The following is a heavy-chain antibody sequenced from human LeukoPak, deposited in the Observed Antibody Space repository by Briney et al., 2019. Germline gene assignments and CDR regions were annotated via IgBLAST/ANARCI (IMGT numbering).Heavy chain of an antibody. D-gene: IGHD2-15*01. CDR3: ARGVVAAPQTFDY. J-gene: IGHJ4*02. V-gene: IGHV4-61*08. CDR2: IYFSGST. CDR1: GGSISS. Sequence: PSETLSLTCTVSGGSISSFYWSWFYWSWIRQPPGKGLEWIGYIYFSGSTNYNPSLKGRVTISVDTSKNQFSLKLSSVTAADTAVYYCARGVVAAPQTFDYWGQGTLVTVSS.